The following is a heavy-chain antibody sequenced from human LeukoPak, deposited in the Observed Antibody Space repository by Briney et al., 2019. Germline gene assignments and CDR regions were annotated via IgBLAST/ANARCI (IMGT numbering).Heavy chain of an antibody. Sequence: PSETLSLTCTVSGGSISSYYWSWIRQPPGKGLEWIGYIYYSGSTNYNPSLKSRVTISVDTSKNQFSLKLSSVTAADTAVYYCARDYNGDYYFDYWGQGPRSPSPQ. CDR2: IYYSGST. J-gene: IGHJ4*02. D-gene: IGHD4-17*01. CDR3: ARDYNGDYYFDY. V-gene: IGHV4-59*01. CDR1: GGSISSYY.